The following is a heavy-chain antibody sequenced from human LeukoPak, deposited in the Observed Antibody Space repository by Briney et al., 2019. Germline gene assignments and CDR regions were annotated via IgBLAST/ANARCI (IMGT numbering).Heavy chain of an antibody. V-gene: IGHV1-8*01. CDR3: ARAWHSNGWYDWGSLDAFEL. Sequence: ASVKVSCKTPGYTFTSYAINCVRQGTGQGLEWMCWVNPHTGKTGSVQKFQGRVTMTRSTPIITAYMELRGVRSEDTAVYNCARAWHSNGWYDWGSLDAFELCGQKTMGSVSS. D-gene: IGHD6-19*01. CDR2: VNPHTGKT. J-gene: IGHJ3*01. CDR1: GYTFTSYA.